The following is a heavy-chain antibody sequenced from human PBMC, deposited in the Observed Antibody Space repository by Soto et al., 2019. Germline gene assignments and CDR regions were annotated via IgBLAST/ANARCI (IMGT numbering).Heavy chain of an antibody. J-gene: IGHJ4*02. Sequence: SVKVSCKASGGTFSSYTISWVRQAPGQGLEWMGRIIPILGIANYAQKFQGRVTITADKSTSTAYMELSSLRSEDTAVYYCARVGPGGYFDYWGQGTLVTVSS. CDR1: GGTFSSYT. CDR2: IIPILGIA. D-gene: IGHD1-26*01. CDR3: ARVGPGGYFDY. V-gene: IGHV1-69*02.